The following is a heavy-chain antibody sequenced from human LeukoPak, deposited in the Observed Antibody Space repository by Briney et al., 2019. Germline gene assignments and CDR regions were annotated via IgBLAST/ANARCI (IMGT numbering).Heavy chain of an antibody. CDR2: MNPNSGNT. J-gene: IGHJ4*02. CDR3: ARGRRYGYGSGRESGY. Sequence: ASVKVSCKASGYTFTSYDINWVRQATGQGLEWMGWMNPNSGNTGYAQKFQGRVTMTRNTSISIAYMELSSLRSEDTAVYYCARGRRYGYGSGRESGYWGQGTLVTVSS. CDR1: GYTFTSYD. V-gene: IGHV1-8*01. D-gene: IGHD3-10*01.